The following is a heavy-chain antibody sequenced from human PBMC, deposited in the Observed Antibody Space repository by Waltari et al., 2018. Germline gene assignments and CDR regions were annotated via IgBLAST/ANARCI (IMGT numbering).Heavy chain of an antibody. CDR2: IYPGDSDT. Sequence: EVQLVQSGAEVKKPGASLKLSCKGSGYSFTSYWIGWVRQMPGKGLEWMGIIYPGDSDTRYSPSFQGQVTISADKSISTAYLQWSSLKASDTAMYYCARSPYGDYGTPYFDYWGQGTLVTVSS. D-gene: IGHD4-17*01. J-gene: IGHJ4*02. CDR1: GYSFTSYW. V-gene: IGHV5-51*01. CDR3: ARSPYGDYGTPYFDY.